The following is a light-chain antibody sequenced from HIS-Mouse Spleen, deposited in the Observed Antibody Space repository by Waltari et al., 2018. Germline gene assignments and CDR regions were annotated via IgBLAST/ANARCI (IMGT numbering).Light chain of an antibody. CDR2: EGS. V-gene: IGLV2-23*01. CDR1: SSDVGVYNL. CDR3: CSYAGSSTWV. J-gene: IGLJ3*02. Sequence: QSALTQPASVSGSPGQSIPLSCTGTSSDVGVYNLVPWYPQHPGKAPKLMIYEGSKRPSGVSNRFSGSKSGNTASLTISGLQAEDEADYYCCSYAGSSTWVFGGGTKLTVL.